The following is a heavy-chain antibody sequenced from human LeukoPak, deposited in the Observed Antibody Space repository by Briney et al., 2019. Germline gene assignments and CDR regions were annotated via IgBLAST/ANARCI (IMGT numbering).Heavy chain of an antibody. CDR2: IYPGDSDT. D-gene: IGHD6-19*01. J-gene: IGHJ4*02. Sequence: KGGESLKISCKASGYTFTDHWIGWVRQTPGKGLEWMGIIYPGDSDTRYSPSFQGQVTISADKSISTAYLQWRNLQAPDTAMYYCARGDNSGWYFFDYWGQGTLVTVSS. V-gene: IGHV5-51*01. CDR1: GYTFTDHW. CDR3: ARGDNSGWYFFDY.